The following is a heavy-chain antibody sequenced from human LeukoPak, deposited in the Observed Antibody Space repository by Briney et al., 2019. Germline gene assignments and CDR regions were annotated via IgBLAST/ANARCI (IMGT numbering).Heavy chain of an antibody. J-gene: IGHJ4*02. CDR3: ARGDGYNFNYFDY. CDR2: IYYDGSKT. CDR1: GFTFSDYG. V-gene: IGHV3-33*01. D-gene: IGHD5-24*01. Sequence: GGSLRPSCAASGFTFSDYGMNWVRQAPGSGLEWVAVIYYDGSKTYYARSVKGRFTISRDNSKNTVYLQMNSLRAEDTAVYYCARGDGYNFNYFDYWGQGTLVTVSS.